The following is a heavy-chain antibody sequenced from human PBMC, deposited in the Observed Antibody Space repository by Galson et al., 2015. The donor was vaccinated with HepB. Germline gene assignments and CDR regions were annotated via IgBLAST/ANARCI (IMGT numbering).Heavy chain of an antibody. CDR2: ISGSGTTT. Sequence: SLRLSCAASGFTFSSYAMTWVRQAPAKGLEWVSTISGSGTTTYYADSMKGRFTMSRDNSKNTVYLQMNSLRVEDTALYYRAKGWEAAAGTNGMDVWGQGTTVTVFS. CDR1: GFTFSSYA. CDR3: AKGWEAAAGTNGMDV. J-gene: IGHJ6*02. V-gene: IGHV3-23*01. D-gene: IGHD6-13*01.